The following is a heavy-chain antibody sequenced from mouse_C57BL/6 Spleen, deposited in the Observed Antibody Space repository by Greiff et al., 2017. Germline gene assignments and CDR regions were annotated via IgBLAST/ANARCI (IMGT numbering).Heavy chain of an antibody. V-gene: IGHV14-2*01. CDR3: AFYYYGSSWYFDV. J-gene: IGHJ1*03. D-gene: IGHD1-1*01. CDR2: IDPEDGET. CDR1: GFNIKDYY. Sequence: EVQVVESGAELVKPGASVKLSCTASGFNIKDYYMHWVKQRTEQGLEWIGRIDPEDGETKYAPKFQGKATITADTSSNTAYLQLSSLTSEDTAVYYCAFYYYGSSWYFDVWGTGTTVTVSS.